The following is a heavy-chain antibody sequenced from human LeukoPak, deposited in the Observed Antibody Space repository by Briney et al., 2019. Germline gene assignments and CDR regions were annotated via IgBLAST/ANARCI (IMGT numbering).Heavy chain of an antibody. V-gene: IGHV1-18*01. Sequence: ASVKVSCKASGYTFTSYYISWVRRAPGQGLEWMAWISAYNGNTNYAQKFQGRVTMTTDTSTSTAYMDLRSLRSDDTAVYYCARDPLRFGELLGYFDYWGQGTLVTVSS. D-gene: IGHD3-10*01. CDR3: ARDPLRFGELLGYFDY. CDR1: GYTFTSYY. J-gene: IGHJ4*02. CDR2: ISAYNGNT.